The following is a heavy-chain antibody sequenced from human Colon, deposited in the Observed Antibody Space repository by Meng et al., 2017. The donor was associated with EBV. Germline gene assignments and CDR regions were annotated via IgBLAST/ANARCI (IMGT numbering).Heavy chain of an antibody. V-gene: IGHV4-30-2*01. CDR3: VRDTRRGGGWFDP. J-gene: IGHJ5*02. CDR2: IYHGVNI. CDR1: GDSITSGDYS. Sequence: QLTESGSGLVGPSQTLSLTCAVSGDSITSGDYSWTWIRQPPGKGLEWIGYIYHGVNIYYTPSLRRRVTISVDKSRNQFSLKLTSVSAADTAVYYCVRDTRRGGGWFDPWGQGTLVTVSS. D-gene: IGHD3-10*01.